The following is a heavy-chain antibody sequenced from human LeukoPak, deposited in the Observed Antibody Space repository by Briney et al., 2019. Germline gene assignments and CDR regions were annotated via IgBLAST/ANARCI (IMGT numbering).Heavy chain of an antibody. CDR3: ARGKVTTSAFDI. J-gene: IGHJ3*02. Sequence: PSETLSLTCTVSGGSISSYYWSWIRQPPGKGLEWIGYIYYSGSTNYNPSLKSRVTISVDTSKNQFSLKLSSVTAADTAVYYRARGKVTTSAFDIWGQGTMVTVSS. CDR1: GGSISSYY. CDR2: IYYSGST. V-gene: IGHV4-59*01. D-gene: IGHD4-17*01.